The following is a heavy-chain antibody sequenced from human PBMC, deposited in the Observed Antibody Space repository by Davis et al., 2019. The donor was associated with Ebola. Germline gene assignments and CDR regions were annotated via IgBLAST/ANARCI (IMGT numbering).Heavy chain of an antibody. CDR1: GFTFSNFW. CDR3: ARDRSCSSTSCYLDY. J-gene: IGHJ4*02. D-gene: IGHD2-2*01. CDR2: INNDGSIT. Sequence: HTGGSLRLSCAASGFTFSNFWMHWVRQAPGKGLVCVSRINNDGSITNYADSVKGRFTISRDNAKNTLYLQMNSLRAEDTAVYYCARDRSCSSTSCYLDYWGQGTLVTVSS. V-gene: IGHV3-74*01.